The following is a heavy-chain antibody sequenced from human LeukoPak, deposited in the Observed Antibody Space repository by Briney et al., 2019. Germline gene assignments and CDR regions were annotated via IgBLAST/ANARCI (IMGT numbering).Heavy chain of an antibody. Sequence: GGSLRLSCGASGFTFSTYWMTWVRQALGKGLEWVANIKEDGTLSYYVDSVKGRFTISRDNAKNSLFLQLSSLRAEDTAVYYCATEGTDGRGSFGWFDAWAQGTLVTVSS. V-gene: IGHV3-7*01. CDR3: ATEGTDGRGSFGWFDA. CDR2: IKEDGTLS. CDR1: GFTFSTYW. D-gene: IGHD3-10*01. J-gene: IGHJ5*02.